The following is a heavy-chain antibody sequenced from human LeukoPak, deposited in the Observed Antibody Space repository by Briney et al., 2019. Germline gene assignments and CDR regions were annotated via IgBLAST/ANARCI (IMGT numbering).Heavy chain of an antibody. CDR2: ISTYNGNT. J-gene: IGHJ6*03. Sequence: GASVKVSCKASGYTFTSYGIIWVRQAPGQGLEWMGWISTYNGNTNYAQKLQGRVTMTTDTSTSTAYMELRSLRSDDTAVYYCARDSYYYGSGSYYHHYYYYMDVWGKGTTVTVSS. V-gene: IGHV1-18*01. CDR1: GYTFTSYG. CDR3: ARDSYYYGSGSYYHHYYYYMDV. D-gene: IGHD3-10*01.